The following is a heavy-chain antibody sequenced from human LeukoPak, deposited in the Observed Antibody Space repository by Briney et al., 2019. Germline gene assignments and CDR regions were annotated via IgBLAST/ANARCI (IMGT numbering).Heavy chain of an antibody. J-gene: IGHJ4*02. CDR3: ARDRSGSYYPYPDY. D-gene: IGHD1-26*01. V-gene: IGHV3-30-3*01. CDR2: ISYDGSNK. CDR1: GFTFSSYA. Sequence: GGSLRLSCAASGFTFSSYAMHWVRQAPGKGLEWVAVISYDGSNKYYADSVKGRFTISRDNSKNTLYLQMNSLRAEDTAVYYCARDRSGSYYPYPDYWGQGTLVTVSS.